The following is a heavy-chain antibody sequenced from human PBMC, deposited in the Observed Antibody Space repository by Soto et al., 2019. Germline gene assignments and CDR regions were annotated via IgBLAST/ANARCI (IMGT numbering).Heavy chain of an antibody. V-gene: IGHV1-46*01. D-gene: IGHD3-3*01. J-gene: IGHJ6*02. CDR2: INPSGGST. Sequence: ASVKVSCKASGYTFTSYYMHWVRQAPGQGLEWMGIINPSGGSTSYAQKFRGRVTMTRDTSTSTVYMELSSLRSEDTAVYYCARSITIFGVVIFSYYYGMDVWGQGTTVTVSS. CDR1: GYTFTSYY. CDR3: ARSITIFGVVIFSYYYGMDV.